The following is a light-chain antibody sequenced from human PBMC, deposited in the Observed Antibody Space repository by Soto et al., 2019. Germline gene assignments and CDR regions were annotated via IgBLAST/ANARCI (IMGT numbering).Light chain of an antibody. Sequence: QSVLTQPASVSGSPGKSITISCTGTSSDVGGYNYVSWYQQHSGKAPKLVISEVTNRPSGVSHRFSGSKSGNTASLTISGLQAEDEADYYCSSYTSSSTHVVFGGGTKLTVL. CDR1: SSDVGGYNY. CDR2: EVT. CDR3: SSYTSSSTHVV. V-gene: IGLV2-14*01. J-gene: IGLJ2*01.